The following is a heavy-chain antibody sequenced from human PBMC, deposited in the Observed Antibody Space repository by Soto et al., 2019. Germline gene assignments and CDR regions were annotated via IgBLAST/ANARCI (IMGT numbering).Heavy chain of an antibody. CDR1: GGSISSSNW. CDR2: IYHSGST. D-gene: IGHD3-22*01. V-gene: IGHV4-4*02. J-gene: IGHJ4*02. Sequence: QVQLQESGPGLVKPSGTLSLTCAVSGGSISSSNWWSWVRQPPGKGLEWIGEIYHSGSTNYNPSLKSRVTIAVDKSTNLFSLKLSSVTAAATAVYYCARLNYYDSSGPKYDYWGQGTLVTVSS. CDR3: ARLNYYDSSGPKYDY.